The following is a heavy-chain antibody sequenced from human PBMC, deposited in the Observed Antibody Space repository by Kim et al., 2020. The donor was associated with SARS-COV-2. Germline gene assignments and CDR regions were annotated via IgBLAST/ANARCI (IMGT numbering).Heavy chain of an antibody. Sequence: SQTLSLTCAISGDRVSSNSAAWNWIRQSPSRGLEWLGRTYYRSKWYYDYAESVKSRITINADTSKNQFSLQLSSVTPEDTAVYYCSRHMDVWGKGTTVTVSS. CDR1: GDRVSSNSAA. CDR3: SRHMDV. J-gene: IGHJ6*03. V-gene: IGHV6-1*01. CDR2: TYYRSKWYY.